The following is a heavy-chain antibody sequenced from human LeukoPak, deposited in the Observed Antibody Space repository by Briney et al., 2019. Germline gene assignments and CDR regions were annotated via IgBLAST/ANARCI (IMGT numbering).Heavy chain of an antibody. CDR3: AKGGYSSGWYGDH. V-gene: IGHV3-9*01. CDR1: GFTFDDYG. D-gene: IGHD6-19*01. J-gene: IGHJ4*02. CDR2: ISWNSGTV. Sequence: GRSLRLSCAASGFTFDDYGMHWVRQAPGKGLEWVSGISWNSGTVVYADSVRGRFTISRDNAKNSVYLQMNSLKAEDTALYYCAKGGYSSGWYGDHWGQGTLVTVSS.